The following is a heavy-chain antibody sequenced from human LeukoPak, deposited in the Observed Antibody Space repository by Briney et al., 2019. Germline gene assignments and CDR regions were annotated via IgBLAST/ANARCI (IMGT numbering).Heavy chain of an antibody. D-gene: IGHD4-17*01. Sequence: AGGSLRLSCAASGFSFSSYNMNWVRQTPGKGLELVSSITSSSTYTFYADSVKGRFTISRDNSKNTLYLQMNSLRAEDTAVYYCAKDNRDYGAYLDYWGQGTLVTVSS. CDR3: AKDNRDYGAYLDY. CDR2: ITSSSTYT. J-gene: IGHJ4*02. V-gene: IGHV3-21*01. CDR1: GFSFSSYN.